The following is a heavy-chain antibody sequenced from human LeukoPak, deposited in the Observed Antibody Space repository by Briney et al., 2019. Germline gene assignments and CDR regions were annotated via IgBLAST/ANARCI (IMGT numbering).Heavy chain of an antibody. J-gene: IGHJ5*02. D-gene: IGHD5-12*01. Sequence: PSETLSLTCTVSGDSFSSYYWSWIRQPAGKRLEWIGRIYTIGSTNYNPSLKSRVTMSIDTSKNQFSLKLSSVTAADAAVYYCARLSGGYRGYDRWGQGTLVTVS. CDR2: IYTIGST. CDR1: GDSFSSYY. V-gene: IGHV4-4*07. CDR3: ARLSGGYRGYDR.